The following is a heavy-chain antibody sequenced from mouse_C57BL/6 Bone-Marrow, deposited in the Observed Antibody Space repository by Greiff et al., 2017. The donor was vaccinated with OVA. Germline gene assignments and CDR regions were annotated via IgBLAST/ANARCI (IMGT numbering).Heavy chain of an antibody. J-gene: IGHJ2*01. CDR2: IYPRSGNT. Sequence: QVQLQQSGAELARPGASVKLSCKASGYTFTSYGISWVKQRTGQGLEWIGEIYPRSGNTYYNEKFKGKATLTADKSSSTAYMELRSLTSEDSAVYFCARRPIYYYGSTLDSWGQGTTLTVSS. D-gene: IGHD1-1*01. CDR1: GYTFTSYG. CDR3: ARRPIYYYGSTLDS. V-gene: IGHV1-81*01.